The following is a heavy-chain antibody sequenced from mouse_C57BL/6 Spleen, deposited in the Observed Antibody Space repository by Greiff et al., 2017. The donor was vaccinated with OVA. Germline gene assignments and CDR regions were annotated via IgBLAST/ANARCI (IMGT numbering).Heavy chain of an antibody. CDR1: GFTFSDYY. D-gene: IGHD2-4*01. CDR3: ARPRIYYDYDGGAGFAY. V-gene: IGHV5-12*01. CDR2: ISNGGGST. Sequence: EVKLVESGGGLVQPGGSLKLSCAASGFTFSDYYMYWVRQTPEKRLEWVAYISNGGGSTYYPDTVKGRFTISRDNAKNTLYLQMSRLKSEDTAMYYCARPRIYYDYDGGAGFAYWGQGTLVTVSA. J-gene: IGHJ3*01.